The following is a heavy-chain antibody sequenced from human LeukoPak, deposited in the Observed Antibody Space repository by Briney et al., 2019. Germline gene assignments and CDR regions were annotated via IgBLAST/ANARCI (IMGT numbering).Heavy chain of an antibody. CDR2: IYYSGST. J-gene: IGHJ4*02. CDR3: ARRGHYYDSSGVDY. D-gene: IGHD3-22*01. CDR1: GGSISSYY. V-gene: IGHV4-59*04. Sequence: PSETLSLTCTVSGGSISSYYWSWIRQPPGKGLEWIGYIYYSGSTYYNPSLKSRVTISVDTSKNQFSLKLSSVTAADTAVYYCARRGHYYDSSGVDYWGQGTLVTVSS.